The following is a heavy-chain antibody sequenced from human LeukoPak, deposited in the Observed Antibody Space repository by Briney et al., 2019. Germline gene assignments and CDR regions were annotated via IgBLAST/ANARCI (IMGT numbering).Heavy chain of an antibody. D-gene: IGHD3-10*01. V-gene: IGHV3-30*19. CDR3: ARLRVSYYYSDY. J-gene: IGHJ4*02. CDR2: ISYDGSNK. Sequence: GGSLRLSCAASGFTFSSYGMHWVRQAPGKGLEWVAVISYDGSNKYYADSVKGRFTISRDNSKNTLYLQMNSLRAEDTAVYYCARLRVSYYYSDYWGQGTLVTVSS. CDR1: GFTFSSYG.